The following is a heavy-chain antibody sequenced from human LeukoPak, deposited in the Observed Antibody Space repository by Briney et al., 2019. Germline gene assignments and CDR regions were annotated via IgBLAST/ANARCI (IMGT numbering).Heavy chain of an antibody. V-gene: IGHV3-23*01. Sequence: PGGSLRLSCAASGFTFSSYAMSWFRQAPGKGLEWVSAISGSGGSTYYADSVKGRFTISRDNSKNTLYLQMNSLRAEDTAVYYCIRADTVPGAKYWFDSWGQGTLVTVSS. CDR3: IRADTVPGAKYWFDS. D-gene: IGHD2/OR15-2a*01. J-gene: IGHJ5*01. CDR2: ISGSGGST. CDR1: GFTFSSYA.